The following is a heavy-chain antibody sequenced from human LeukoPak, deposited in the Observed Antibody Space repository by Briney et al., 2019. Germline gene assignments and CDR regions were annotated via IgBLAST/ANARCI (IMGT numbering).Heavy chain of an antibody. CDR3: ARMVRGVIENGGFDY. V-gene: IGHV5-51*01. J-gene: IGHJ4*02. Sequence: GESLEISCKGSGYSFTSYWIGWVRQMPGKGLEWMGIIYPGDSDTRYSPSFQGQVTISADKSISTAYLQWSSLKASDTAMYYCARMVRGVIENGGFDYWGQGTLVTVSS. D-gene: IGHD3-10*01. CDR1: GYSFTSYW. CDR2: IYPGDSDT.